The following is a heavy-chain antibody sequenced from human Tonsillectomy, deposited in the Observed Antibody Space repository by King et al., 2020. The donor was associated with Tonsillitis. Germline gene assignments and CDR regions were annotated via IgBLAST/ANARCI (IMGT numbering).Heavy chain of an antibody. CDR2: IYTSGST. CDR1: GASISSGNYY. Sequence: QLQESGPGLVKPSQTLSLTCTVSGASISSGNYYWSWIRQPAGKGLDGIGRIYTSGSTNYNPSLGSRVTLSTDTSRNQFSLKLSSVTAADTAVYYCARGGDLSTGGSLFDPWGQGTLVTVSS. D-gene: IGHD3-9*01. J-gene: IGHJ5*02. V-gene: IGHV4-61*02. CDR3: ARGGDLSTGGSLFDP.